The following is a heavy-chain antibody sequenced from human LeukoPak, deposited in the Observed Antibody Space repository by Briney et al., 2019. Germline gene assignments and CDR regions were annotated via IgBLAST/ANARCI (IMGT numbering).Heavy chain of an antibody. CDR3: ARDLEAVAGTSLAY. CDR2: ISSSSGYI. CDR1: GFTFSSYS. Sequence: GGSLRLSCAASGFTFSSYSMNWVRQAPGKGLEWVSSISSSSGYIYYADSVKGRFTISRDNAKNSLYLQMNSLRAEDTAVYYCARDLEAVAGTSLAYWGQGTLVTVSS. V-gene: IGHV3-21*01. D-gene: IGHD6-19*01. J-gene: IGHJ4*02.